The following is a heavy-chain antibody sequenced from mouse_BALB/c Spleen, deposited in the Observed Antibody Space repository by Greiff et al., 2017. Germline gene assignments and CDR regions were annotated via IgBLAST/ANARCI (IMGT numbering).Heavy chain of an antibody. CDR1: GFTFSSFG. J-gene: IGHJ4*01. V-gene: IGHV5-17*02. Sequence: EVQVVESGGGLVQPGGSRKLSCAASGFTFSSFGMHWVRQAPEKGLEWVAYISSGSSTIYYADTVKGRFTISRDNPKNTLFLQMTSLRSEDTAMYYCARSEYGYAMDYWGQGTSVTVSS. CDR3: ARSEYGYAMDY. D-gene: IGHD2-10*02. CDR2: ISSGSSTI.